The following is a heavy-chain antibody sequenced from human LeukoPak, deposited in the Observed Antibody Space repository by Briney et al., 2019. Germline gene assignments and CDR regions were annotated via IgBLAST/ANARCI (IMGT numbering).Heavy chain of an antibody. V-gene: IGHV1-8*01. CDR1: GYTCTSYD. D-gene: IGHD3-22*01. CDR2: MNPNSGNT. Sequence: ASVKVSCKASGYTCTSYDINWVRQATGQGLEWMGWMNPNSGNTGYAQKFQGRVTMTRNTSISTAYMELSSLRSEDTAVYYCARTYYYDSSGYYLGGNWFDPWGQGTLVTVSS. CDR3: ARTYYYDSSGYYLGGNWFDP. J-gene: IGHJ5*02.